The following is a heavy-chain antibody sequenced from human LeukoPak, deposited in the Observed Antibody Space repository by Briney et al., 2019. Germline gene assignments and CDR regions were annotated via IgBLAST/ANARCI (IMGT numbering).Heavy chain of an antibody. Sequence: SETLSLTCSVSGTSINNYYWSWIRQPPGKGLEWIGYIFDNGNTNYNPSLKSRVTISLDTSKNQFSLKLSSVTAADTAVYYCARARYYYGHYFDYWGQGTLVTVSS. CDR1: GTSINNYY. CDR3: ARARYYYGHYFDY. V-gene: IGHV4-59*01. D-gene: IGHD3-10*01. CDR2: IFDNGNT. J-gene: IGHJ4*02.